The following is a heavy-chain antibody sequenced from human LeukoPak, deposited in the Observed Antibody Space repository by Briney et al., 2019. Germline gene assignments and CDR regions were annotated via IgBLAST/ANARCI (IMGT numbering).Heavy chain of an antibody. Sequence: GGSLRLSCAASGFTFNSYAMPWVRQAPGKGLEWVAVISYDGSTKYYADSVKGRFTISRDNSKNTLYLQMNSLRAEDTAVYYCARGDILTGPDYFDYWGQGTLVTVSS. J-gene: IGHJ4*02. D-gene: IGHD3-9*01. CDR1: GFTFNSYA. CDR2: ISYDGSTK. CDR3: ARGDILTGPDYFDY. V-gene: IGHV3-30*01.